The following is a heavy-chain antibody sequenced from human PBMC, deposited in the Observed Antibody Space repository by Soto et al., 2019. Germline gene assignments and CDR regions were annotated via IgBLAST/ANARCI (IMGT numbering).Heavy chain of an antibody. CDR1: GYTFTSYG. J-gene: IGHJ3*02. CDR3: ARDYSQYSSAPDAFDI. V-gene: IGHV1-18*01. D-gene: IGHD6-25*01. Sequence: ASVKVSCKASGYTFTSYGISWVRQAPGQGLEWMGWISAYNGNTNYAQKLQGRVTMTTDTSTSTAYMELRSLRSDDTAVEYCARDYSQYSSAPDAFDIWGQGTMVTVSS. CDR2: ISAYNGNT.